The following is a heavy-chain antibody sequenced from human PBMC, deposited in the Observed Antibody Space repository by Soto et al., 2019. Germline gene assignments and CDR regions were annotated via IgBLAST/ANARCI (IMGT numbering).Heavy chain of an antibody. Sequence: PGGSLRLSCAASGFSFSTYGLHWVRQAPGKGLEWVAVIWNDGSYKYYADSVKGRFTISRDNSKNTLYLQMNSLRGEDTSVYYCARDRFFGSGSFPSDVWGQGTTVTVSS. CDR1: GFSFSTYG. CDR2: IWNDGSYK. V-gene: IGHV3-33*01. CDR3: ARDRFFGSGSFPSDV. D-gene: IGHD3-10*01. J-gene: IGHJ6*02.